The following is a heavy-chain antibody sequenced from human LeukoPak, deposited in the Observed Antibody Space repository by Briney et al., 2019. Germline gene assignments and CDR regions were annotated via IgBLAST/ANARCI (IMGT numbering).Heavy chain of an antibody. CDR3: ARHGGTTVVTLDY. D-gene: IGHD4-23*01. Sequence: GESLKISLKGSGYRFTSYWIGWVRPMPGKGLEGMGIIYPGDSDTRFSPSFQGQVTISADKSISTAYLQWSSLKASDTAMYYCARHGGTTVVTLDYWGQGTLVTVSS. J-gene: IGHJ4*02. CDR2: IYPGDSDT. V-gene: IGHV5-51*01. CDR1: GYRFTSYW.